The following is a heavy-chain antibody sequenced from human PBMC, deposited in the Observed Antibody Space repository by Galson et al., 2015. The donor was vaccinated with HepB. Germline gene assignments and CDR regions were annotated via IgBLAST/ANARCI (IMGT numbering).Heavy chain of an antibody. CDR2: INPSGGST. J-gene: IGHJ3*02. D-gene: IGHD6-13*01. V-gene: IGHV1-46*04. Sequence: SVKVSCKASGYTFTSYYMHWVRQAPGQGLEWMGIINPSGGSTSYAQKLQGRVTMTRDTSTSTVYMELSSLRSEDTAVYYCARDTATSTPYSSSWYDHDAFDIWGQGTMVAVSS. CDR1: GYTFTSYY. CDR3: ARDTATSTPYSSSWYDHDAFDI.